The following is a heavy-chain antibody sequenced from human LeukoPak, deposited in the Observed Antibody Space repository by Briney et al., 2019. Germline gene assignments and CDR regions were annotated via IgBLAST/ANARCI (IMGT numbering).Heavy chain of an antibody. V-gene: IGHV3-15*01. J-gene: IGHJ4*02. CDR1: GFTFSNAW. D-gene: IGHD2-21*02. CDR3: TTIPYCGGDCYSD. Sequence: GGSLRLSCAASGFTFSNAWMSWVRQAPGKGLEWVGRTKSKTDGGTTDYAAPVKGRFTISRDDSKNTLYLQMNSLKTEDTAVYYCTTIPYCGGDCYSDWGQGTLVTVSS. CDR2: TKSKTDGGTT.